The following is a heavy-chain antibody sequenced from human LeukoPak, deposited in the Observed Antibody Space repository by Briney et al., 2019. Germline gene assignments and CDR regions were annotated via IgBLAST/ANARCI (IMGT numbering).Heavy chain of an antibody. CDR3: AIARGDLGYCSSTSCYQWAYYYYYYMDV. V-gene: IGHV1-46*01. CDR1: GYTFTSYY. J-gene: IGHJ6*03. CDR2: INPSGGST. Sequence: GASVKVSCKASGYTFTSYYMHWVRQAPGQGLEWMGIINPSGGSTSYAQKFQGRVTITTDESTSTAYMELSSLRSEDTAVYYCAIARGDLGYCSSTSCYQWAYYYYYYMDVWGKGTTVTVSS. D-gene: IGHD2-2*01.